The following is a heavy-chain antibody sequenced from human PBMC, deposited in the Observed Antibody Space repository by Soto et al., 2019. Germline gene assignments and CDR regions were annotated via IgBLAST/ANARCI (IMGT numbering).Heavy chain of an antibody. D-gene: IGHD2-2*02. Sequence: QVQLVQSGAEVKKPGSSVKVSCKASGGTFSSYTISWVRQAPGQGLEWMGRIIPILGIANYAQKFQGRVKITADKSTSTAYMELSSLRSEDTAVYYCASRPQYRGALYYWGQGTLVTVSS. CDR3: ASRPQYRGALYY. V-gene: IGHV1-69*02. J-gene: IGHJ4*02. CDR2: IIPILGIA. CDR1: GGTFSSYT.